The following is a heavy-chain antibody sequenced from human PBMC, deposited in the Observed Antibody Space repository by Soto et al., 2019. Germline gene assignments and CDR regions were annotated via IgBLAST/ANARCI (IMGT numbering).Heavy chain of an antibody. CDR3: ARGGIVAVPAALSSYDDYTNYRFDS. Sequence: QVQVVQSGAEVKKPGSSVKVSCKASGGTFSSYGINWVRQAPGQGLEWMGGIILMFAATKYAQRFQGRVTITADASTRTVYLALNSLTSDDSAVYYCARGGIVAVPAALSSYDDYTNYRFDSWGQGTLVSVSS. J-gene: IGHJ4*02. V-gene: IGHV1-69*01. CDR2: IILMFAAT. CDR1: GGTFSSYG. D-gene: IGHD2-15*01.